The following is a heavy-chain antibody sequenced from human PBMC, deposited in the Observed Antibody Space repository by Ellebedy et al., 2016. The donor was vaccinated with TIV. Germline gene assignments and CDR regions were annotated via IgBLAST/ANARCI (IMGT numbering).Heavy chain of an antibody. Sequence: MPSETLSLTCTVSGGSIKSAGYFWSWARQHPERGLEWIGHIYYSGGTDYNPSLKSRVTISVDMSNKQFSLRLNSVTVADTAMYYCARLRYSNYYFDYWGQGILVAVSS. D-gene: IGHD5-18*01. J-gene: IGHJ4*02. CDR3: ARLRYSNYYFDY. CDR1: GGSIKSAGYF. V-gene: IGHV4-31*03. CDR2: IYYSGGT.